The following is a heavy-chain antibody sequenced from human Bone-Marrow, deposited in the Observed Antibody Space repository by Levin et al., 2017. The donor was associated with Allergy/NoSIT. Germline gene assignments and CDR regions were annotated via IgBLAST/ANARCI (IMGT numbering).Heavy chain of an antibody. CDR3: AKDLRDWLRPVSFDY. J-gene: IGHJ4*02. CDR2: ITGSGDST. D-gene: IGHD5-12*01. Sequence: PGGSLRLSCVASGFTFSSYAMSWVRQAPGKGLEWVSAITGSGDSTYYADSVKGRFTISRDNSKNTLYLQMNSLRAEDMAVYYCAKDLRDWLRPVSFDYWGQGSLVTVSS. V-gene: IGHV3-23*01. CDR1: GFTFSSYA.